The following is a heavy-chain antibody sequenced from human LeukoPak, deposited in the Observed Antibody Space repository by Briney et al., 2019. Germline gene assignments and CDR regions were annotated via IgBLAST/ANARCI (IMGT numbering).Heavy chain of an antibody. J-gene: IGHJ4*02. CDR3: ARGEYSSLYYFDY. CDR2: ISYSGST. CDR1: GGSISTYY. D-gene: IGHD6-6*01. Sequence: SETLSLTCTVSGGSISTYYWSWIRQPPRKGLEWIGYISYSGSTNYNPSLRSRVTISVDTSKNQFSLKLSSVTAADTAVYYCARGEYSSLYYFDYWGQGTLVTVSS. V-gene: IGHV4-59*01.